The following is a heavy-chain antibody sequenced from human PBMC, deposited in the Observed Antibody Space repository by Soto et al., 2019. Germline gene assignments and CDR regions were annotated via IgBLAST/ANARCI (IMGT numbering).Heavy chain of an antibody. CDR2: ISSRSSTI. V-gene: IGHV3-48*02. CDR1: AFTFSSYN. Sequence: GGSLRLSCAASAFTFSSYNMNWVRQAPGKGLEWLSYISSRSSTIYYADSVKGRFTISKDNAKNSLYLQMNNLRDEDTAVYYCARQGWDYDYYYALDVWGQGPTVTVSS. J-gene: IGHJ6*02. D-gene: IGHD3-16*01. CDR3: ARQGWDYDYYYALDV.